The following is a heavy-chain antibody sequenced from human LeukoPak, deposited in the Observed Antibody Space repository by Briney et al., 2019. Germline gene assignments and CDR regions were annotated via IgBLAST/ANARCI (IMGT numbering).Heavy chain of an antibody. D-gene: IGHD2-21*01. CDR1: GSTFSNYA. V-gene: IGHV3-23*03. CDR3: AKGKGGDYFNSCFDY. J-gene: IGHJ4*02. Sequence: GGPLRLSCAALGSTFSNYALVWVRQAPGKGLEGVSIIHNDAETTYYAGSVKGRFPVSRDNSKNTLYLEMNSLRAEDTAVYYCAKGKGGDYFNSCFDYWGQGTLVTASS. CDR2: IHNDAETT.